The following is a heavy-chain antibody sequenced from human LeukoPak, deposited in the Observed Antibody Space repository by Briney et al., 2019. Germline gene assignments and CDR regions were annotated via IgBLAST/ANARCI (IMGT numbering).Heavy chain of an antibody. V-gene: IGHV3-7*01. CDR2: IKENGNEQ. CDR3: ARGPGDYDASDI. D-gene: IGHD4-11*01. J-gene: IGHJ3*02. CDR1: GLTFSNYW. Sequence: GGSLRLSCAASGLTFSNYWMDWVRQAPGKGLEWVANIKENGNEQYYADSVKGRFTISRDNVKQSLCLQMNNLRVEDTAVYYCARGPGDYDASDIWGQGTMVTVSS.